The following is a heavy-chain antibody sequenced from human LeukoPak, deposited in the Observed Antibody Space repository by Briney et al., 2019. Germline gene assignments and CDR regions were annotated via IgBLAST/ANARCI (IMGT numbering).Heavy chain of an antibody. D-gene: IGHD4-17*01. CDR2: IYCSGST. V-gene: IGHV4-59*01. J-gene: IGHJ4*02. CDR3: ARMPSPSTDYGDYQPFYYFDY. CDR1: GASISSDY. Sequence: SETLSLTCAVSGASISSDYWSWIRQPPGKGLEWIGYIYCSGSTNYNPSLKSRVTISVDTSNNQFSLKLSSATAADTAVYYCARMPSPSTDYGDYQPFYYFDYRGQGTPVTVSS.